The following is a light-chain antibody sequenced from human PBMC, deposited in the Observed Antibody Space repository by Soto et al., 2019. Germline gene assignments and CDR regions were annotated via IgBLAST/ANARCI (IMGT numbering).Light chain of an antibody. CDR1: QSTSSY. CDR2: DAS. Sequence: EIVLTQSPETLSLSPGERATLSCRASQSTSSYLAWYQQKPGQAPRLLIYDASNWATGIPGRFSGSGSGTDFTLTISSLEPEDFSVYYCQHRNYWPPTFGQGTKVEI. CDR3: QHRNYWPPT. V-gene: IGKV3-11*01. J-gene: IGKJ1*01.